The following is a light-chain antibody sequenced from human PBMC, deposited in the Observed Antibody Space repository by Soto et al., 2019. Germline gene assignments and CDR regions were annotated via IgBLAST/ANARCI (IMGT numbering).Light chain of an antibody. V-gene: IGLV2-14*01. CDR2: EVS. CDR3: TSYTSSIPYV. J-gene: IGLJ1*01. Sequence: QAALTQPASVSGSPGQSITISCTGTSSDVGGYNYVSWYQQHPGKAPKLMIYEVSNRPSGVSNRFSGSKYGNTASLTISGLQAEDEADYYCTSYTSSIPYVFGTGTKVTVL. CDR1: SSDVGGYNY.